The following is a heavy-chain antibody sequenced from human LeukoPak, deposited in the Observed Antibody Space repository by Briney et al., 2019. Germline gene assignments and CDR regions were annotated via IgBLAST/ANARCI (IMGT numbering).Heavy chain of an antibody. CDR2: ISGSGGST. J-gene: IGHJ4*02. CDR1: GFTFSSYA. V-gene: IGHV3-23*01. D-gene: IGHD1-26*01. Sequence: GGSLRLSCAASGFTFSSYAMSWVRQAPGKGLEWVSAISGSGGSTYYADSVKGRFTISRDNSKNTLYLQMNSLRAEDTAVYYCAEGRSIVGATRVDYWGQGTLVTVSS. CDR3: AEGRSIVGATRVDY.